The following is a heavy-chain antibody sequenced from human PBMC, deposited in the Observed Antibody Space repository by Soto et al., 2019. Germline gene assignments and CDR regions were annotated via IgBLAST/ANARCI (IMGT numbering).Heavy chain of an antibody. V-gene: IGHV3-21*01. CDR1: GFTFSSYS. Sequence: EVQLVESGGGLVKPGGSLRLSCAASGFTFSSYSMNWVRQAPGKGLEWVSSISSSSSYIYYADSVKGRFTISRDNAKNSLYLQMNSPRAEDTAVYYCASALKFGADYWGQGTLVTVSS. D-gene: IGHD3-10*01. J-gene: IGHJ4*02. CDR2: ISSSSSYI. CDR3: ASALKFGADY.